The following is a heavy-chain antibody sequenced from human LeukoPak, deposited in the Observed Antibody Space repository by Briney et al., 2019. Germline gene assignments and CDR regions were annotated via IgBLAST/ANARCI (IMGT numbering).Heavy chain of an antibody. D-gene: IGHD3-22*01. J-gene: IGHJ4*02. CDR3: ARVAYDSSGYYADY. V-gene: IGHV4-39*07. Sequence: PSETLSLTCTVSGGSISSSSYYWGWIRQPPGKGLEWIGSIYYSVSTYYNPSLKSRVTISVDTSKNQFSLKLSSVTAADTAVYYCARVAYDSSGYYADYWGQGTLVTVSS. CDR2: IYYSVST. CDR1: GGSISSSSYY.